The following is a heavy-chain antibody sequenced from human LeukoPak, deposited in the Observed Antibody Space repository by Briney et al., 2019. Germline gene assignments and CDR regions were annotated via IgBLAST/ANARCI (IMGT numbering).Heavy chain of an antibody. CDR3: ARVRGSGINFDY. V-gene: IGHV1-69*05. CDR1: GGTFSSYA. Sequence: SVKVSCKASGGTFSSYAISWVRQAPGRGLEWMGRIIPIFGTANYAQKFQGRVTITTDESTSTAYMELSSLRSGDTAVYYCARVRGSGINFDYWGQGTLVTVSS. D-gene: IGHD3-10*01. J-gene: IGHJ4*02. CDR2: IIPIFGTA.